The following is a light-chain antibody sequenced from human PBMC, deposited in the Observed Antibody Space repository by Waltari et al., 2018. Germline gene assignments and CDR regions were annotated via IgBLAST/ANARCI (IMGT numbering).Light chain of an antibody. CDR1: QGISSY. V-gene: IGKV1-9*01. J-gene: IGKJ4*01. CDR2: SAS. Sequence: DIQLTQSPSFLSASVGDRVTITCRASQGISSYVAWYQQNPGKAPRLLIHSASTLQSEVPSRFSGSGSGTEFTLTISSLQPEDFASYYCQQLSSQPLTFGGGTKVEI. CDR3: QQLSSQPLT.